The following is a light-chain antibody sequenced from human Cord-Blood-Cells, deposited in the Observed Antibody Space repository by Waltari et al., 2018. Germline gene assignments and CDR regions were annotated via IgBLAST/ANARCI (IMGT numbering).Light chain of an antibody. CDR2: AAS. CDR1: QGISSY. CDR3: QQYYSYPWT. V-gene: IGKV1-8*01. Sequence: AIRMTQSSSPLSASTGDRVTITCRASQGISSYLAWYQQKPGKAPKLLIYAASTLQSGVPSRFSGSGSGTDFTLTISCLQSEDFATYYCQQYYSYPWTFGQGTKVEIK. J-gene: IGKJ1*01.